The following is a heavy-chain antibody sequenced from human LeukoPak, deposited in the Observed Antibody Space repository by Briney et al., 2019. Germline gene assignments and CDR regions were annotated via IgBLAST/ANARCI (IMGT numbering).Heavy chain of an antibody. D-gene: IGHD4-17*01. CDR3: TRQLTSTPPDYGTPG. CDR1: GFTFSGSA. V-gene: IGHV3-73*01. CDR2: IISKANSYAT. Sequence: PGGSLRLSCAASGFTFSGSAMHWVRQASGKGLEWVGRIISKANSYATACAASVKGRFTISRDDSKNTAYLQMNSLKTEDTAVYYCTRQLTSTPPDYGTPGWGQGTLVTVSS. J-gene: IGHJ4*02.